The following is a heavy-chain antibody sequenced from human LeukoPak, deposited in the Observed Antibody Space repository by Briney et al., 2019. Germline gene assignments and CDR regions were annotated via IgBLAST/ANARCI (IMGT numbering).Heavy chain of an antibody. CDR2: IEASGGAT. CDR1: GFSFSAYA. D-gene: IGHD6-19*01. CDR3: AKGSGSGWYGWFAP. V-gene: IGHV3-23*01. Sequence: GGSLRLSRAASGFSFSAYAMYWVRQAPGKGLEWVSSIEASGGATYYADSVKGRFTISRDNSKNTFYLQMNSLRADDTAVYYCAKGSGSGWYGWFAPWGQGTLVTVSS. J-gene: IGHJ5*02.